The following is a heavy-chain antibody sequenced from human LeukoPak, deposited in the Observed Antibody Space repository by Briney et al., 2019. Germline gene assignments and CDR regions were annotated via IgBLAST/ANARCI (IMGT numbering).Heavy chain of an antibody. J-gene: IGHJ4*02. CDR1: GYTLTELS. V-gene: IGHV1-24*01. D-gene: IGHD6-19*01. CDR3: AREGEYSSGWYGG. Sequence: ASMKVSCKVSGYTLTELSMHWVRQAPGKGLEWMGGFDPEDGETIYAQKFQGRVTITTDESTSTAYMELSSLRSEDTAVYYCAREGEYSSGWYGGWGQGTLVTVSS. CDR2: FDPEDGET.